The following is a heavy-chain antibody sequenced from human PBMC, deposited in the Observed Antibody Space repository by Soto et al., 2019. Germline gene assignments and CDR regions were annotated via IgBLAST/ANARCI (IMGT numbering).Heavy chain of an antibody. D-gene: IGHD7-27*01. CDR1: GDSISNLDYF. CDR3: ARGRYCLTGRCFPNWFDS. CDR2: IYKSAAT. V-gene: IGHV4-30-4*01. J-gene: IGHJ5*01. Sequence: SETLSLTCSVSGDSISNLDYFWAWIRQPPGQALEYIGYIYKSAATYYNPSFESRVAISVDTSKSQFSLNVTSVTAADTAVYFCARGRYCLTGRCFPNWFDSWGQGALVTVSS.